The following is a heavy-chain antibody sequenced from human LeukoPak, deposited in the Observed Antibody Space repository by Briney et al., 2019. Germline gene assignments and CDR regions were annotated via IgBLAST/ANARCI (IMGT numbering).Heavy chain of an antibody. Sequence: SETLSLTCAVYGGSFSGYYWSWIRQPPGKGLEWIGEINHSGSTNYNPSLKSRVTISVDTSRNQFSLKLSSVTAADTAVYYCARGEYSTSDFYYSGMDVWGQGTTVTVSS. CDR2: INHSGST. CDR1: GGSFSGYY. J-gene: IGHJ6*02. CDR3: ARGEYSTSDFYYSGMDV. V-gene: IGHV4-34*01. D-gene: IGHD6-13*01.